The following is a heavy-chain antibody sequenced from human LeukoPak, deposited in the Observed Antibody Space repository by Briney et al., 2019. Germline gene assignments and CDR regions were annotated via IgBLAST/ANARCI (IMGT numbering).Heavy chain of an antibody. CDR3: AKDYAVGSIDY. CDR2: ISSSCSTI. J-gene: IGHJ4*02. Sequence: GGSLRLSCAASGFTFSSYEMNWVRQAPGKGLEWVSYISSSCSTIYYADSVKGRFTISRDNAKNSLYLQMNSLRAEDTALYYCAKDYAVGSIDYWGQGTLVTVSS. CDR1: GFTFSSYE. V-gene: IGHV3-48*03. D-gene: IGHD3-16*01.